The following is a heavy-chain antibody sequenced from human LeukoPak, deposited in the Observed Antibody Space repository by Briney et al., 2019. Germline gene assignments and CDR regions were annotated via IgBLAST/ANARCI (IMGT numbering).Heavy chain of an antibody. D-gene: IGHD5-24*01. J-gene: IGHJ4*02. Sequence: SVKVSCTASGGTFSSYAISWVRQAPGQGLEWMGRIIPILGIANYAQKFQGRVTITADKSTSTAYMELSSLRSEDTDVYYCARGPVEMATIGEDYWGQGTLVTVSS. CDR2: IIPILGIA. CDR1: GGTFSSYA. V-gene: IGHV1-69*04. CDR3: ARGPVEMATIGEDY.